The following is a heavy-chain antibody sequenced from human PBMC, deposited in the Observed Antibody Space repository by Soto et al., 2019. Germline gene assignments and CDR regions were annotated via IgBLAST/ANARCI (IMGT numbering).Heavy chain of an antibody. V-gene: IGHV1-69*13. D-gene: IGHD2-15*01. J-gene: IGHJ4*02. CDR3: AGSLVTARYSPFDY. Sequence: SVKVSCKASGGTFSSYAISWVRQAPGQGLEWMGGIIPIFGTANYAQKFQGRVTITADESTSTAYMELSSLRSEDTAVYYCAGSLVTARYSPFDYWGQGTLVTVSS. CDR2: IIPIFGTA. CDR1: GGTFSSYA.